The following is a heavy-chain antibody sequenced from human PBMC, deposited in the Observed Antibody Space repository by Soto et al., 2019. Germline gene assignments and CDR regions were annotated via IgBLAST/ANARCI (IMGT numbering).Heavy chain of an antibody. Sequence: QVQVVQSGAEVKRPGASVKVSCKASGDTFTSNGISWVRQAPGQGLEWLAWISIYNGNTQHAQKVQGRITMTTDTSTPAAYMELRSRRSDDTAVYYCARAPGSSSRPIVFDYWGKGTLVTV. V-gene: IGHV1-18*04. J-gene: IGHJ4*02. CDR1: GDTFTSNG. CDR2: ISIYNGNT. D-gene: IGHD6-6*01. CDR3: ARAPGSSSRPIVFDY.